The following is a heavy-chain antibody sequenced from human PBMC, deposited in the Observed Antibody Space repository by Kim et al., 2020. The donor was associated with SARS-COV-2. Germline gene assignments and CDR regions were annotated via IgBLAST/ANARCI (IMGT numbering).Heavy chain of an antibody. D-gene: IGHD3-22*01. CDR1: GFTFSSYA. CDR3: AKWDYDSSGYYYH. CDR2: ISGSGGST. Sequence: GGSLRLSCAASGFTFSSYAMSWVGQAPGKGLEWVSAISGSGGSTYYADSVKGRFTISRDNSKNTLYLQMNSLRAEDTAVYYCAKWDYDSSGYYYHWGQGTLVTVSS. J-gene: IGHJ5*02. V-gene: IGHV3-23*01.